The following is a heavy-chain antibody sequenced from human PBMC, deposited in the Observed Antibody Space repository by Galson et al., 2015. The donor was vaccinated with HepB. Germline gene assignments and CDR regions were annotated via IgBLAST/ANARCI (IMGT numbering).Heavy chain of an antibody. CDR1: GFTFSSLG. CDR3: AKGTTNIDY. J-gene: IGHJ4*02. D-gene: IGHD1-1*01. V-gene: IGHV3-23*01. CDR2: IGVNAGST. Sequence: SLRLSCAASGFTFSSLGMTWVRQAPGKGLECVSAIGVNAGSTDYADSVKGRFTISRDNSKNMLYLQMNNSRAEDTAVYYCAKGTTNIDYWGQGTLVTVSS.